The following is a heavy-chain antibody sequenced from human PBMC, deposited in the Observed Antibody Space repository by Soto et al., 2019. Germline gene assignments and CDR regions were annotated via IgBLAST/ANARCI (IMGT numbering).Heavy chain of an antibody. CDR2: IYYSGST. CDR3: ARDAAYYDFWSDAFDI. V-gene: IGHV4-31*03. CDR1: GGSISSGGYY. D-gene: IGHD3-3*01. Sequence: SETLSLTCTVSGGSISSGGYYWSWIRQHPGKGLEWIGYIYYSGSTYYNPSLKSRVTISVDTSKNQFSLKLSFVTAADTAVYYCARDAAYYDFWSDAFDIWGQGTMVTVSS. J-gene: IGHJ3*02.